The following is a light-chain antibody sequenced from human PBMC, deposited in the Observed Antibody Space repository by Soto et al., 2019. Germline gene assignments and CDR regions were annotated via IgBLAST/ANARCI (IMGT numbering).Light chain of an antibody. CDR1: QGITHY. J-gene: IGKJ2*01. CDR3: LQHETYPRA. V-gene: IGKV1-17*01. CDR2: DVS. Sequence: IQMTQSSSSLSASVGDRVTITCRASQGITHYLGWYQQKPGKAPKRLIFDVSTLQSGVPSRFSGSGSGTEFTLTISGLQPEDFATYYCLQHETYPRAFGQGTKLEI.